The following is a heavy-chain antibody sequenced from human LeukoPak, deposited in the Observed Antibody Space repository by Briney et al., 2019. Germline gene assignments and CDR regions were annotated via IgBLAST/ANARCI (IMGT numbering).Heavy chain of an antibody. V-gene: IGHV1-18*01. Sequence: ASVKVSCKASGYTFTSYGISWVRQAPGQGLEWMGWISAYNGNTNYAQKLQGRVTMTTDTSTSTAYMELRSLRSDDTAVHYCARARVYCSGGSCYFGPPEQPNYYFDYWGQGTLVTVSS. D-gene: IGHD2-15*01. J-gene: IGHJ4*02. CDR3: ARARVYCSGGSCYFGPPEQPNYYFDY. CDR1: GYTFTSYG. CDR2: ISAYNGNT.